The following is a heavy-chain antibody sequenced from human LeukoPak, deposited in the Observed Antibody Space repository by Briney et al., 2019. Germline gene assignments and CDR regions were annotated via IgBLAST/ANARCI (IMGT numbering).Heavy chain of an antibody. J-gene: IGHJ4*02. CDR1: GFTFSSYA. CDR3: AKTALGVGVGLAQPYFDY. V-gene: IGHV3-23*01. CDR2: ISGSGGST. D-gene: IGHD3-16*01. Sequence: GGSLRLPCAASGFTFSSYAMSWVRQAPGKGLEWVSAISGSGGSTYYADSVKGRFTISRDNSKNTLYLQMNSLRAEDTAVYYCAKTALGVGVGLAQPYFDYWGQGTLVTVSS.